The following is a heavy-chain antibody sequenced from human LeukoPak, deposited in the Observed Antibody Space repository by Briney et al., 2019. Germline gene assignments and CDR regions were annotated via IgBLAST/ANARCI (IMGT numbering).Heavy chain of an antibody. Sequence: ASVKVSCTASGYTFTSYYMHWVRQAPGQGLEWMGIINPSGGDTSYAQKFQGRLTMTRDTSTNTVYMELTSLRSEDTAVYYCAKDCDDNGWRRAFDIWGQGTMVTVSS. V-gene: IGHV1-46*01. CDR1: GYTFTSYY. CDR3: AKDCDDNGWRRAFDI. D-gene: IGHD2-8*02. CDR2: INPSGGDT. J-gene: IGHJ3*02.